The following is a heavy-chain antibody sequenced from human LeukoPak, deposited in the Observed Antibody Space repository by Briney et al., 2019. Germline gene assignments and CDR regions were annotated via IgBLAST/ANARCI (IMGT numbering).Heavy chain of an antibody. CDR1: RFTFSTHG. V-gene: IGHV3-23*01. Sequence: QSGGSLRLSCAASRFTFSTHGMTWVRQTPGKGLEWVSSVSGSGGTTFYADSVKGRFTISRDNFKNTQYLQMNSLRTEDTAVYYCATLKAGLSGAYDYWGQGTLVTVSS. J-gene: IGHJ4*02. CDR3: ATLKAGLSGAYDY. D-gene: IGHD4/OR15-4a*01. CDR2: VSGSGGTT.